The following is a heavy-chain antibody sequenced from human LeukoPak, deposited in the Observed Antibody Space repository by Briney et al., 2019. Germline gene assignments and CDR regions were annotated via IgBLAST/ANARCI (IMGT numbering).Heavy chain of an antibody. CDR2: INPSGGST. CDR1: GYTFTSYY. V-gene: IGHV1-46*01. D-gene: IGHD3-10*01. Sequence: ASVKVSCKASGYTFTSYYMHWVRQAPGQGLEWMGIINPSGGSTSYAQKFQGRVTMTRDTSTSTVYMELSSLRSEDTAVYYCARAPGCGPGSEREREDRSVFDYWGQGTLVTVSS. J-gene: IGHJ4*02. CDR3: ARAPGCGPGSEREREDRSVFDY.